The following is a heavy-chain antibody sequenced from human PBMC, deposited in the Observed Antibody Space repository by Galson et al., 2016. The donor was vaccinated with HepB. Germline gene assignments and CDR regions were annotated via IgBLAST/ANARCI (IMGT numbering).Heavy chain of an antibody. CDR3: ARLKVDYGDYGGYYFGMDG. D-gene: IGHD4-17*01. Sequence: SETLSPTCTVSGGSISHFYWSWIRQPPGEGLAWIGYIHHSGSTTYKASLTSRLTISIDTSKDQFSLKLSSVTAADTALYYCARLKVDYGDYGGYYFGMDGWGQGTTVTVSS. V-gene: IGHV4-59*08. CDR1: GGSISHFY. J-gene: IGHJ6*02. CDR2: IHHSGST.